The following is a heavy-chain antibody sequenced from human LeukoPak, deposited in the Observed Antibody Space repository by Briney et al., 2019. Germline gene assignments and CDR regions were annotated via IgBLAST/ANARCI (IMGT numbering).Heavy chain of an antibody. J-gene: IGHJ3*02. V-gene: IGHV4-4*02. CDR1: GGSISSSNW. CDR2: IYHSGST. CDR3: ARHFDYGSGSRTPIAPDAFDI. D-gene: IGHD3-10*01. Sequence: SGTLSLTCAVSGGSISSSNWWSWVRQPPGKGLEWIGEIYHSGSTNYNPSLKSRVTISVDKSKNQFSLKLSSVTAADTAVYYCARHFDYGSGSRTPIAPDAFDIWGQGTMVTVSS.